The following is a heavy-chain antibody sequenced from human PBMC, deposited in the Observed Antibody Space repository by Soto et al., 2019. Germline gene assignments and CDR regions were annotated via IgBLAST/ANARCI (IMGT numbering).Heavy chain of an antibody. J-gene: IGHJ6*02. CDR1: GGSISSGGYS. D-gene: IGHD2-21*01. V-gene: IGHV4-30-2*01. CDR3: ASSLLYGMDV. Sequence: SETLSLTCAVSGGSISSGGYSWSWIRQPPGKGLEWIGYIYHSGSTYYNPSLKSRVTISVDRSKNQFSLKLSSVTAADTAVYYWASSLLYGMDVWGQGTTVTVSS. CDR2: IYHSGST.